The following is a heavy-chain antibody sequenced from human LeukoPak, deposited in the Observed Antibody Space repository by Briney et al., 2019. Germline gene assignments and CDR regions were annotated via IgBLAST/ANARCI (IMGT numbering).Heavy chain of an antibody. D-gene: IGHD2-2*01. CDR2: IFYSGGT. J-gene: IGHJ3*02. CDR1: GGSITNYY. Sequence: SETLSLTCTVSGGSITNYYWSWLRQPPGMGLEWIGYIFYSGGTNYNHSLKSRLTISVDASKNRFSLKLSSVTAADTAVYYCARLPGVGYCSSTSCYALDAFDIGCQGTMVTVSA. V-gene: IGHV4-59*01. CDR3: ARLPGVGYCSSTSCYALDAFDI.